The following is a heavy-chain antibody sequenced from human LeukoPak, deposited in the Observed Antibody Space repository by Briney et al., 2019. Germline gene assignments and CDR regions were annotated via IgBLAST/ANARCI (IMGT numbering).Heavy chain of an antibody. Sequence: GGSLRLSCAASGFTFSSYSMNWVRQAPGKGLEWVSYISSASGSIYYADSVKGRFTISRDNAKNSVYLQMSSLRAEDMALYYCAKDIWGIAVAGKRGDAFDIWGQGTMVTVSS. CDR3: AKDIWGIAVAGKRGDAFDI. J-gene: IGHJ3*02. D-gene: IGHD6-19*01. CDR2: ISSASGSI. CDR1: GFTFSSYS. V-gene: IGHV3-48*04.